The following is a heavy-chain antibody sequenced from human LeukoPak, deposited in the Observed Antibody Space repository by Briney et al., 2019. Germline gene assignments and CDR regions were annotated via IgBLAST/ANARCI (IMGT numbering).Heavy chain of an antibody. CDR2: ISAYNGNT. V-gene: IGHV1-18*01. Sequence: ASVKVSCKASGYTLTSYGISWVRQAPGQGVEWMGWISAYNGNTNYAQKLQGRVTMTTDTSTSTAYMELRSLRSDDTAVYYCARVFTIVVVPAALVYFDYWGQGTLVTVSS. CDR1: GYTLTSYG. CDR3: ARVFTIVVVPAALVYFDY. J-gene: IGHJ4*02. D-gene: IGHD2-2*01.